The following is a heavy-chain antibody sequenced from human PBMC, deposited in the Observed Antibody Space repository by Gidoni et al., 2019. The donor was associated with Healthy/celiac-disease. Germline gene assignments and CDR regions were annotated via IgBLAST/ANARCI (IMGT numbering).Heavy chain of an antibody. Sequence: EVQLVESGGGLVQPGRSLRLSCAASGFTFDDYAMHLVRQAPGKGLEWVSGISWNSGSIGYADSVKGRFTISRDNAKNSLYLQMNSLRAEDTALYYCARTNYYYYYGMDVWGQGTTVTVSS. J-gene: IGHJ6*02. CDR2: ISWNSGSI. V-gene: IGHV3-9*01. CDR1: GFTFDDYA. CDR3: ARTNYYYYYGMDV.